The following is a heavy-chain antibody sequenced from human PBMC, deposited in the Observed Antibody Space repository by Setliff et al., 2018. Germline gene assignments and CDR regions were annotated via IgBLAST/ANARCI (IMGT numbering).Heavy chain of an antibody. CDR3: AKEGYNFDY. CDR1: GFTFTSYA. J-gene: IGHJ4*02. D-gene: IGHD5-18*01. CDR2: ISGSGGST. Sequence: GGSLRLSCAASGFTFTSYAMRWVRQAPGKGLEWVSSISGSGGSTYYADSVKGRFTIPRDNSKNTLYLQMNSLRVEDTAVYYCAKEGYNFDYWGQGTLVTVSS. V-gene: IGHV3-23*01.